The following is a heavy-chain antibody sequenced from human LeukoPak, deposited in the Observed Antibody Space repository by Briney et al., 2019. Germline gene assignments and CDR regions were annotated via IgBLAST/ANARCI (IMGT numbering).Heavy chain of an antibody. Sequence: GGSLTLSCAASGFTFSSYWMSWVRQAPGKGLEWVANIKQDGREKYYVDSMKGRFTISRDNAKNSLYLQMNSLRAEDTAVYYCARDLYYGSGTPPYSFDYWGQGTLVTVSS. D-gene: IGHD3-10*01. CDR2: IKQDGREK. CDR3: ARDLYYGSGTPPYSFDY. CDR1: GFTFSSYW. J-gene: IGHJ4*02. V-gene: IGHV3-7*01.